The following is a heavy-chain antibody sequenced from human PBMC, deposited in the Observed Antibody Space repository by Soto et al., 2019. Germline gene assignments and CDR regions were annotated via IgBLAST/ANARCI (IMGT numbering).Heavy chain of an antibody. V-gene: IGHV1-24*01. CDR2: FDPEDGET. D-gene: IGHD4-17*01. J-gene: IGHJ3*02. CDR3: ATDLRALRGLAFDI. CDR1: GYTLTELS. Sequence: ASVKVSCKXSGYTLTELSMHWVRQAPGKGLEWMGGFDPEDGETIYAQKFQGRVTMAEDTSTDTAYMELSSLRSEDTAVYYCATDLRALRGLAFDIWGQGTMVTVSS.